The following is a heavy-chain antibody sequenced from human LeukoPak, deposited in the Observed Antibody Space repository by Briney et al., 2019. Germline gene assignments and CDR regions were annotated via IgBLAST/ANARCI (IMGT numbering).Heavy chain of an antibody. Sequence: SETLSLTCTVSGGSISSGSYYWSWIRQPPGKGLEWIGYMYHSGSTNYNPSLKSRVTISVDTSKNQFSLKLSSVTAADTAVYYCARGSSPQRITMVRGSARTFDIWGQGTMVTVSS. CDR2: MYHSGST. D-gene: IGHD3-10*01. CDR1: GGSISSGSYY. V-gene: IGHV4-61*01. J-gene: IGHJ3*02. CDR3: ARGSSPQRITMVRGSARTFDI.